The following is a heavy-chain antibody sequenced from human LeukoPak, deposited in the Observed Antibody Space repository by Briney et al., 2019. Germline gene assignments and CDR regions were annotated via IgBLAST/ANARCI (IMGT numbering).Heavy chain of an antibody. Sequence: GGSLRLSXAASGFTFSIGWMSWVRQAPGKGLEWVGRIKNKADGGTTDLAAPVKGRFTISRDDSKNMVFLQMHSLKTEDTAMYYCTTVGYYDSTAPYWGQGTLVTVSS. J-gene: IGHJ4*02. CDR3: TTVGYYDSTAPY. CDR2: IKNKADGGTT. CDR1: GFTFSIGW. D-gene: IGHD3-9*01. V-gene: IGHV3-15*01.